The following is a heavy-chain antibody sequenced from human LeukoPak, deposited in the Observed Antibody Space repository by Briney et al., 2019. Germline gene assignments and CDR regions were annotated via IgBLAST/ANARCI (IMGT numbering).Heavy chain of an antibody. CDR2: ISSSSSSYI. J-gene: IGHJ4*02. V-gene: IGHV3-21*01. D-gene: IGHD3-22*01. CDR3: ARSGLTYDSSGLYVY. CDR1: GFTFSSYS. Sequence: GGSLRLSCAASGFTFSSYSMNWVRQAPGKGLEWVSSISSSSSSYIYYADSVKGRFTISRDNAKNSLYLQMNSLRAEDTAVYYCARSGLTYDSSGLYVYWGQGTLVTVSS.